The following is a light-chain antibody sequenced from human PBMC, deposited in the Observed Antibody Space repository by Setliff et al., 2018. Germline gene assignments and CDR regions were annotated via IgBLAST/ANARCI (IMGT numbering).Light chain of an antibody. CDR3: QQSYSSLVT. CDR1: QTVNTY. CDR2: AAS. Sequence: DIQMTQSPSSLSASVGDRVAITCRASQTVNTYLNWYQQKPGKAPNLVIYAASSLQSGVPSRFSGSGSGTDFTLTISSLQPEDFATYYCQQSYSSLVTFGPGTKVDIK. V-gene: IGKV1-39*01. J-gene: IGKJ3*01.